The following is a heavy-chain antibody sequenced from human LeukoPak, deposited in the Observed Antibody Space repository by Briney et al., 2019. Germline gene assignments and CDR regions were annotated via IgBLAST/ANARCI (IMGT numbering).Heavy chain of an antibody. Sequence: KTSETLSLTCTVSGGSISSGDYYWSWIRQAPGKGLEWVSYISSSGSTIYYADSVKGRFTISRDNAKNSLYLQMNSLRAEDTAVYYCAGLDTAIYWFDPWGQGTLVTVSS. V-gene: IGHV3-11*01. CDR1: GGSISSGDYY. D-gene: IGHD5-18*01. J-gene: IGHJ5*02. CDR3: AGLDTAIYWFDP. CDR2: ISSSGSTI.